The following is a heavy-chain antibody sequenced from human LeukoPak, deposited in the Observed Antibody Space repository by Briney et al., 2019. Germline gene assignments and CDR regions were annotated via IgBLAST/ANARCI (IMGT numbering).Heavy chain of an antibody. V-gene: IGHV3-49*03. D-gene: IGHD3-3*01. Sequence: GGSLRLSCTASGFTFGDYAMSCFRQAPGKGLEWAGFIRSKAYGGTTEYAASVKGGFTISRDDSKSIAYLQMNSLKPEDTAVYYCTRVSYYDFWSGYSHPHMWFDPWGQGTLVTVSS. J-gene: IGHJ5*02. CDR2: IRSKAYGGTT. CDR1: GFTFGDYA. CDR3: TRVSYYDFWSGYSHPHMWFDP.